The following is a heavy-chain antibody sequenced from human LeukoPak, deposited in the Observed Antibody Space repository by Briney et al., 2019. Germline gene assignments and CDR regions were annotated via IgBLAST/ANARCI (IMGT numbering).Heavy chain of an antibody. CDR1: GGSFSGYY. D-gene: IGHD3-16*02. Sequence: SETLSLTCAVYGGSFSGYYWSWIRQPPGKGLEWIGEINHSGSTNYNPSLKSRVTISVDTSKNQFSLKLSSVTAADTAVYYCATMAPASTIGDYLRGSYRPVYYFDYWGQGTLVTVSS. V-gene: IGHV4-34*01. J-gene: IGHJ4*02. CDR3: ATMAPASTIGDYLRGSYRPVYYFDY. CDR2: INHSGST.